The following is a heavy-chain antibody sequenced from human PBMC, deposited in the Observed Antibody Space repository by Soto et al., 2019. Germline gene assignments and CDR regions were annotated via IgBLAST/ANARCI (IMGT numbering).Heavy chain of an antibody. Sequence: SVKVSCKASGGTFSSYAISWVRQAPGQGLEWMGGIIPIFGTANYAQKFQGRVTITADESTSTAYMELNSLRAEDTAVYYCVNSFGDFWSGYYTPGIDYWGQGTLVTVSS. CDR2: IIPIFGTA. CDR3: VNSFGDFWSGYYTPGIDY. J-gene: IGHJ4*02. V-gene: IGHV1-69*13. D-gene: IGHD3-3*01. CDR1: GGTFSSYA.